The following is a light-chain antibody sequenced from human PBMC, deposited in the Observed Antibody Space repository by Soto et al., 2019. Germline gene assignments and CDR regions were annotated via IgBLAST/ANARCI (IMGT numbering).Light chain of an antibody. CDR1: SSDIGSYNY. J-gene: IGLJ2*01. Sequence: QSALTQPASVSGSLGQAITISCTGTSSDIGSYNYVSWYQQYPGKAPKLLIFDVAIRPSQISNRFSGAKSGNTAYLTISGLQAEDEADYYCSSSTTTTSRLFGGGTKLTVL. CDR2: DVA. V-gene: IGLV2-14*01. CDR3: SSSTTTTSRL.